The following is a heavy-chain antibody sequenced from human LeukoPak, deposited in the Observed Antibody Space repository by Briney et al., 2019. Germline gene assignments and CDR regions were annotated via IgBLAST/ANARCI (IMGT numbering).Heavy chain of an antibody. D-gene: IGHD2-15*01. CDR2: ISAYNGNT. J-gene: IGHJ4*02. Sequence: ASVKVSCKASGYTFTSHGISWVRQAPGQGLEWMGWISAYNGNTNYAQKLQGRVTMTTDTSTSTAYMELRSLRSDDTAVYYCARDCSGGSCYRAFGDYWGQGTLVTVSS. CDR1: GYTFTSHG. V-gene: IGHV1-18*01. CDR3: ARDCSGGSCYRAFGDY.